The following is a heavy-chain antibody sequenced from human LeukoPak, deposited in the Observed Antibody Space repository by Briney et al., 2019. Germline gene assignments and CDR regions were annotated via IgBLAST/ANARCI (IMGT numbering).Heavy chain of an antibody. D-gene: IGHD3-10*01. CDR3: ARVCYGSGSYPLYYFDY. Sequence: GGSLRLSCAASGFTFSDYYMSWIRQAPGKGLEWVSYISSSSSYTNYADSVKGRFTISRDNAKNSLYLQMNSLRAKDTAVYYCARVCYGSGSYPLYYFDYWGQGTLVTVSS. CDR2: ISSSSSYT. J-gene: IGHJ4*02. V-gene: IGHV3-11*06. CDR1: GFTFSDYY.